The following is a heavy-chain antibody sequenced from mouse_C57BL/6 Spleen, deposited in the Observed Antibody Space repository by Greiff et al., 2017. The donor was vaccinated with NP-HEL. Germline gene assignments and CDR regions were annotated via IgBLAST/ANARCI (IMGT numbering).Heavy chain of an antibody. CDR2: IDPSDSYT. J-gene: IGHJ1*03. CDR1: GYTFTSYW. V-gene: IGHV1-69*01. D-gene: IGHD4-1*01. Sequence: QVQLQQSGAELVMPGASVKLSCKASGYTFTSYWMHWVKQRPGQGLEWIGEIDPSDSYTNYNQKFTGKSTLTVAKSSSTDYMQLSSLTSEDSAVYYCARGLTGAYWYFDVWGTGTTVTVSS. CDR3: ARGLTGAYWYFDV.